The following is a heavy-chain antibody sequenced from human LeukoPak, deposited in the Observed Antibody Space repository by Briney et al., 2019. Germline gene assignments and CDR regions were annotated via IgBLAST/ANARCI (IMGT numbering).Heavy chain of an antibody. Sequence: PGGSLRLSCAASGFTFSTYDMHWVRQATGKGLEWVSAISTTDDTYYPGSVKGRFTIPRENAKSSLYLQMNSLRAEDTAVYYCARGRSGSYFDSWGQGTLVAVSS. CDR1: GFTFSTYD. J-gene: IGHJ4*02. V-gene: IGHV3-13*04. CDR2: ISTTDDT. D-gene: IGHD1-26*01. CDR3: ARGRSGSYFDS.